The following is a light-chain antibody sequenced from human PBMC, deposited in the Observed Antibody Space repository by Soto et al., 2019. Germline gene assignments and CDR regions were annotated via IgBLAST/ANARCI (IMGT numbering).Light chain of an antibody. Sequence: EIVMTQSPATLSVSPEERATLSCRARQSVSSNLAWSQQKPGQAPRLLIYGPSTRATGIPSRFSGSGSGTEFTLTISSLQSEDFAVYYCQQYNNWPRGYTFGQGTKLEIK. CDR3: QQYNNWPRGYT. CDR2: GPS. CDR1: QSVSSN. J-gene: IGKJ2*01. V-gene: IGKV3-15*01.